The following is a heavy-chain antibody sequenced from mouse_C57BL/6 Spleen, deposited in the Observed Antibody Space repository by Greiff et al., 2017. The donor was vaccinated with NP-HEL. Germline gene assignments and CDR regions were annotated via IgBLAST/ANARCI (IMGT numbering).Heavy chain of an antibody. Sequence: EVQLVESGGGLVKPGGSLKLSCAASGFTFSSYAMSWVRQTPEKRLEWVATISDGGSYTYYPDNVKGRFTISRDNAKNNLYLQMSHLNSEDTAMYYWARAYYDYLAWFAYWGQGTLVTVSA. CDR2: ISDGGSYT. CDR3: ARAYYDYLAWFAY. D-gene: IGHD2-4*01. CDR1: GFTFSSYA. V-gene: IGHV5-4*01. J-gene: IGHJ3*01.